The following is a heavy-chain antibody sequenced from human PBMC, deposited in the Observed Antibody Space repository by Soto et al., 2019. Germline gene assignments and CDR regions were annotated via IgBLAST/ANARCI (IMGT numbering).Heavy chain of an antibody. J-gene: IGHJ4*02. Sequence: QVQLQESGPGLVKPSETLSLTCTVSGGSISSYYWSWIRQPPGKGLEWIGYMYYSGSTRYNPSLSSRVTISVDTSKNQFSLKLRSVTAAATAVYYCARNMAYWGQGTLVTVSS. CDR1: GGSISSYY. CDR3: ARNMAY. V-gene: IGHV4-59*08. D-gene: IGHD3-10*01. CDR2: MYYSGST.